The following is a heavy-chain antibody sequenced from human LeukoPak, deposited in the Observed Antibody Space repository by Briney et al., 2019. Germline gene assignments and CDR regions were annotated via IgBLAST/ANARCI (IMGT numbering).Heavy chain of an antibody. V-gene: IGHV4-34*01. Sequence: SETLSLTCAVYGGSFSGYYWSWIRQPPGKGLEWIGEINHSGSTNYNPSLKSRVTILVDTSKNQFSLKLSSVTAADTAVYYCAREDYYGSGSYYRGANWFDPWGQGTLVTVSS. CDR1: GGSFSGYY. CDR3: AREDYYGSGSYYRGANWFDP. CDR2: INHSGST. D-gene: IGHD3-10*01. J-gene: IGHJ5*02.